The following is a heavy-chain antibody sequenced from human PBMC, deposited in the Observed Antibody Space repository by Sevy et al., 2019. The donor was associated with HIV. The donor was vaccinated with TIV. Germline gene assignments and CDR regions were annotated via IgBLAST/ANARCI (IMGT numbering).Heavy chain of an antibody. V-gene: IGHV3-23*01. J-gene: IGHJ6*02. Sequence: GGSLRLSCAASGFTFSGYAMSWVRQAPGKGLEWVSAINGKGRSTHYADSVEGRFTISRDNSKNTLYLQMNSLRAEDTAVYYCAKTINSGGGVVPAANYYYHGMDVWGQGTTVTVSS. CDR1: GFTFSGYA. CDR2: INGKGRST. D-gene: IGHD2-2*01. CDR3: AKTINSGGGVVPAANYYYHGMDV.